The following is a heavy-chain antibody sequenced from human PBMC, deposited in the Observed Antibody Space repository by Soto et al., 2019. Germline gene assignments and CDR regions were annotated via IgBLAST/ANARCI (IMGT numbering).Heavy chain of an antibody. CDR3: ARHLLGFFPNAMDV. J-gene: IGHJ6*02. CDR2: IYYSGTT. CDR1: GDSITSNSYF. D-gene: IGHD3-3*01. Sequence: SETLSLTCTVSGDSITSNSYFWAWFRQPPGKGLEWIGSIYYSGTTYYNTSLKSRVTISVDRSKNQFSLNLNSVTAADTAGYYCARHLLGFFPNAMDVWGQGSSVT. V-gene: IGHV4-39*01.